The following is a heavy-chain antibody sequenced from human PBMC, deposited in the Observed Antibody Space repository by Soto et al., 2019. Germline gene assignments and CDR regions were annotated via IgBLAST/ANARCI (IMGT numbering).Heavy chain of an antibody. Sequence: PGGSLRLSCAASGFTFSSYSMNWVRQAPGKGLEWVSSITSSSSYIYYADSVKGRFTISRDNAKNSLYLQMNSLRAEDTALYYCARVTHSVGGLAVAVDSWGQGTLVTVSS. V-gene: IGHV3-21*01. D-gene: IGHD6-19*01. CDR3: ARVTHSVGGLAVAVDS. CDR2: ITSSSSYI. CDR1: GFTFSSYS. J-gene: IGHJ4*02.